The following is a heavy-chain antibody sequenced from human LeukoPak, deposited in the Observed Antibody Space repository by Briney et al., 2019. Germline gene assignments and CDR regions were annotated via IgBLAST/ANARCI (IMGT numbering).Heavy chain of an antibody. Sequence: SETLSLTCTVSGGSISSGGYYWSWIRQPPGKGLEWIGYIYHSGSTYYNPSLKSRVTISVDRSKNQFSLKLSSVTAADTAVYYCARGADPTTRGYYMDVWGKGTTVTVSS. J-gene: IGHJ6*03. CDR2: IYHSGST. D-gene: IGHD1-1*01. CDR1: GGSISSGGYY. V-gene: IGHV4-30-2*01. CDR3: ARGADPTTRGYYMDV.